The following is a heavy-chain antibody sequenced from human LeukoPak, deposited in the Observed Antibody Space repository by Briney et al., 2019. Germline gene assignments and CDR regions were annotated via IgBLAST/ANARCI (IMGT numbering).Heavy chain of an antibody. CDR3: ARVSAGRFNWFDP. CDR1: GGSISSSSYY. Sequence: SETLSLTCTVSGGSISSSSYYWGWIRQPPGKGLEWIGSIYYSGSTYYNPSLKSRVTISVDTSKNQFSLKLSSVTAADTAVYYCARVSAGRFNWFDPWGQGTLVTVSS. CDR2: IYYSGST. J-gene: IGHJ5*02. D-gene: IGHD1-1*01. V-gene: IGHV4-39*01.